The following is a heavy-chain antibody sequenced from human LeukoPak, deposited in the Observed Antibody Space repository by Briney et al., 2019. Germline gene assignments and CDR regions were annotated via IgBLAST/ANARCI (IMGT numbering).Heavy chain of an antibody. D-gene: IGHD4-17*01. CDR2: IYWDDDK. V-gene: IGHV2-5*02. CDR3: ARLPSTVTIHFDY. CDR1: GFSLINRVG. Sequence: SGPTLVNPTQTLTLTCTFSGFSLINRVGVGWIRQPPGKALEWLALIYWDDDKRYSPSLKRRLTITKDTSKNQVVLTMTNMDPVDTATYYCARLPSTVTIHFDYWGQGNMVTVSS. J-gene: IGHJ4*02.